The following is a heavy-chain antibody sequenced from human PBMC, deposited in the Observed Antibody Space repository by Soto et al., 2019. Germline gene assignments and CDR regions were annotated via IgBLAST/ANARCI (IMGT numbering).Heavy chain of an antibody. D-gene: IGHD3-3*01. CDR2: IYYSGST. Sequence: LETLSLTCSVAGGSISSYYWSWIRQHPGKGLEWIGYIYYSGSTRYNPSLKSRVTISVDTSKNQFSLKLSSVTAADTAGYYGLRQEEVPVLAYRAQGTSVPVSP. V-gene: IGHV4-59*08. J-gene: IGHJ4*02. CDR3: LRQEEVPVLAY. CDR1: GGSISSYY.